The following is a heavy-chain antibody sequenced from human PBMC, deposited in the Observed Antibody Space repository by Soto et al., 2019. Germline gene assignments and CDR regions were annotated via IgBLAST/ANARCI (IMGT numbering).Heavy chain of an antibody. J-gene: IGHJ4*02. CDR2: ISAYNGNT. D-gene: IGHD5-18*01. CDR1: GYTFTSYG. Sequence: QVQLVQSGAEVKKPGASVKVSCKASGYTFTSYGISWVRQAPGQGLEWMGWISAYNGNTNYAQKHQGXVXXXTXXSPSTAYTELRSLRSDDTAVYYCARSSGYSYGFDYWGQGTLVTVSS. V-gene: IGHV1-18*01. CDR3: ARSSGYSYGFDY.